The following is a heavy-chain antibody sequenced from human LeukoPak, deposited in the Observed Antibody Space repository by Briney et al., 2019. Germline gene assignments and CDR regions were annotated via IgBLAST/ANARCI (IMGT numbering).Heavy chain of an antibody. V-gene: IGHV4-34*01. CDR3: ARGRGYSYGYYDPLAYYFDY. Sequence: SETLSLTCAVYGGSFSGYYWSWIRQPPGKGLEWIGEINHSGSTNYNPSLKSRVTISVDTSKNPCSLKLSSVTPADTAVYYCARGRGYSYGYYDPLAYYFDYWGQGTLATVSS. CDR2: INHSGST. D-gene: IGHD5-18*01. J-gene: IGHJ4*02. CDR1: GGSFSGYY.